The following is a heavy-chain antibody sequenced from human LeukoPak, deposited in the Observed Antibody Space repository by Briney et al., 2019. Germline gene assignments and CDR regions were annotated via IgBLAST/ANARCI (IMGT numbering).Heavy chain of an antibody. V-gene: IGHV3-66*01. CDR3: ANLRGDYDFWSGYDYYGMDV. CDR2: LYSGGST. D-gene: IGHD3-3*01. CDR1: GVIVSSNY. Sequence: PGGSLRLSCEVSGVIVSSNYLSWVRQPPGKGLEWVSVLYSGGSTFYADSVKGRFIISRDNSKNTVFLQMNSLRAEDTAVYYCANLRGDYDFWSGYDYYGMDVWGQGTTVTVSS. J-gene: IGHJ6*02.